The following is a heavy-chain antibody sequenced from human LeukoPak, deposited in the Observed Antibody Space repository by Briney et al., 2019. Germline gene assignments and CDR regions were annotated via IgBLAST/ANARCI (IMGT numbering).Heavy chain of an antibody. Sequence: ASVNVSCKASGYSFNDKYLHWVRQAPGQGLEWMGSINPNSGGTNYAQKFQGRVTMTTDTSMSTAYMELSRLTSDDTAVYYCARAGGRSWFDPWGQGTLVTVSS. J-gene: IGHJ5*02. CDR3: ARAGGRSWFDP. CDR2: INPNSGGT. V-gene: IGHV1-2*02. CDR1: GYSFNDKY.